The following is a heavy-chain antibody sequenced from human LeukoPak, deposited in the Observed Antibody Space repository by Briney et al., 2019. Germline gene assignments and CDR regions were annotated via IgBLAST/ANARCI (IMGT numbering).Heavy chain of an antibody. CDR2: IYHSGST. D-gene: IGHD6-19*01. J-gene: IGHJ4*02. CDR1: GDPNNRNHG. V-gene: IGHV4-4*02. Sequence: SETLSLTCTLSGDPNNRNHGLGWVRQPPGKGLEWMGEIYHSGSTNYNPSLNSRVNISLDKSRNQLSETLRPGTVADREVYYCARGYSSDFDYWGQGTLVSVSS. CDR3: ARGYSSDFDY.